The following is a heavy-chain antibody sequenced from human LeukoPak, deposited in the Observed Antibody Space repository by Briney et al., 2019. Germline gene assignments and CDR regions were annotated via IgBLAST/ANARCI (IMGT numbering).Heavy chain of an antibody. CDR1: GGSISSSSHY. CDR2: MYYSGGT. Sequence: SETLSLTCTVSGGSISSSSHYWGWIRQPPGKGPEWIGSMYYSGGTYYNPSLKSRVTISIDTSKNQFSLKLNSVTAADTAVYYCARPTPSGSYLNWFDPWGQGTLVTVSS. D-gene: IGHD1-26*01. V-gene: IGHV4-39*01. CDR3: ARPTPSGSYLNWFDP. J-gene: IGHJ5*02.